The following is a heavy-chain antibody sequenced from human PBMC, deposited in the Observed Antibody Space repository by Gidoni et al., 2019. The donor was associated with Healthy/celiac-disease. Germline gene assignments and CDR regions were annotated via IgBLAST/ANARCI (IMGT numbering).Heavy chain of an antibody. CDR3: VGVAAVPRHYYGMDV. V-gene: IGHV5-51*03. CDR2: IYPGDSDT. Sequence: EVQLVQSGAEVKKQGESLKISCKGPGYSFPSYLIGWVRQMPGKGLEWMGIIYPGDSDTRYSPSFQGQVTISADKSISTAYLQWSSLKASDTAMYYCVGVAAVPRHYYGMDVWGQGTTVIVSS. J-gene: IGHJ6*01. D-gene: IGHD6-19*01. CDR1: GYSFPSYL.